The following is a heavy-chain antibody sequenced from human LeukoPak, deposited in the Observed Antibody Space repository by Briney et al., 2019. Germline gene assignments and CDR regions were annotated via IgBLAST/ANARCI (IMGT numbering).Heavy chain of an antibody. CDR1: GGSISSSSYY. CDR2: IYYSGST. D-gene: IGHD3-3*01. J-gene: IGHJ4*02. Sequence: KASETLSLTCTVSGGSISSSSYYWGWIRQPPGKGLEWIGSIYYSGSTYYNPSLKSRVTISVDTSKNQFSLKLSSVTAADTAVYYCAGAFWSGYYIDFDYWGQGTLVTVSS. V-gene: IGHV4-39*07. CDR3: AGAFWSGYYIDFDY.